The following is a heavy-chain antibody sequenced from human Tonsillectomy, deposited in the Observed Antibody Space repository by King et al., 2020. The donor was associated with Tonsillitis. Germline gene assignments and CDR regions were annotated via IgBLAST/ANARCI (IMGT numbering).Heavy chain of an antibody. CDR1: GGSLKSTSSY. D-gene: IGHD1-26*01. Sequence: QLQESGPGLVKPSETLSLTCSVSGGSLKSTSSYWGWIRQPPGKGLEWIGTISYSGTTYYNSSFKSRVTISLDTSKNHFPLRLGSVAAAGTAVYYCTRLRVGATRYYYYGMDVWGQGTTITVS. J-gene: IGHJ6*02. CDR3: TRLRVGATRYYYYGMDV. V-gene: IGHV4-39*06. CDR2: ISYSGTT.